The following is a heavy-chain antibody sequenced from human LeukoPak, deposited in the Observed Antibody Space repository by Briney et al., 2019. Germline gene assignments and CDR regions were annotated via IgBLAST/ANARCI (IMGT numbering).Heavy chain of an antibody. Sequence: SETLSLTCTVSGGSISSSSYYWGWIRQPPGKGLEWIGSIYYSGSTYYNPSLKSRVTISVDTSKNQFSLKLSSVTAADTAVYYCARGAATTGDYWGQGTLVTVSS. CDR3: ARGAATTGDY. J-gene: IGHJ4*02. V-gene: IGHV4-39*07. CDR1: GGSISSSSYY. D-gene: IGHD1-1*01. CDR2: IYYSGST.